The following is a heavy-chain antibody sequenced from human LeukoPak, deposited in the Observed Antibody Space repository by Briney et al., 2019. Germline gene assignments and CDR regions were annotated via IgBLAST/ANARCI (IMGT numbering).Heavy chain of an antibody. J-gene: IGHJ6*02. CDR2: IYTSGST. V-gene: IGHV4-4*07. Sequence: SETLSLTCTVSGGSIGSYYWSWIRQPAGKGLEWIGRIYTSGSTNYNPSLKSRVTMSVDTSKNQFSLKLSSVTAADTAVYYCARDGTMVRGVIPLYGMDVWGQGTTVTVSS. D-gene: IGHD3-10*01. CDR1: GGSIGSYY. CDR3: ARDGTMVRGVIPLYGMDV.